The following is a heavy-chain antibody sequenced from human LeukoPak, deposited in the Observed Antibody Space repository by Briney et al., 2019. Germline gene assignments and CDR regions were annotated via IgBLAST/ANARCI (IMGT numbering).Heavy chain of an antibody. D-gene: IGHD1/OR15-1a*01. CDR3: ARDKDRGSNNVAHYYYYYMDV. CDR2: IYTSGST. CDR1: GGSISSYY. Sequence: SSETLSLTCTVSGGSISSYYWSWIRQPAGKGLEWIGRIYTSGSTNYNPSLKSRVTMSVDTSKNQFSLKLSSVTAADTAVYYCARDKDRGSNNVAHYYYYYMDVWGKGTTVTVSS. J-gene: IGHJ6*03. V-gene: IGHV4-4*07.